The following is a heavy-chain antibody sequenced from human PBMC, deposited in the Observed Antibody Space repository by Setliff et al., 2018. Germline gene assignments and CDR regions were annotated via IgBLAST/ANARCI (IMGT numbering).Heavy chain of an antibody. CDR3: AKVPITKVYFYMDV. Sequence: SETLSLTCAVSGASFSDYYWSWFRQPAGKGLEWIGQIFSKGSTDYNPSLKSRVTISVDTSKNQLSLKLSSVTAADTAVYYCAKVPITKVYFYMDVWGKGTTVTVSS. D-gene: IGHD3-10*01. CDR1: GASFSDYY. V-gene: IGHV4-4*07. J-gene: IGHJ6*03. CDR2: IFSKGST.